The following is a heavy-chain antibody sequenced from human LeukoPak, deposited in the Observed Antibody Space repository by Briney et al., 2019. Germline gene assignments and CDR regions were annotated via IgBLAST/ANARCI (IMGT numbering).Heavy chain of an antibody. V-gene: IGHV3-30*04. CDR1: GFTFSSYA. D-gene: IGHD2-15*01. CDR3: ARSLSSGEDY. Sequence: GGSLRLSCAASGFTFSSYAMHWVRQAPGKGLEWVAVISYDGSNKYYEDSVKGRFTISRDNSKNTLYLQMNSLRAEDTAVYYCARSLSSGEDYWGRGTLVTVSS. J-gene: IGHJ4*02. CDR2: ISYDGSNK.